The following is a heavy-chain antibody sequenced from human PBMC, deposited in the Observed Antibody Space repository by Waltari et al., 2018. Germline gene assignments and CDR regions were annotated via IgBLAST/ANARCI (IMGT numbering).Heavy chain of an antibody. CDR3: AREDIVSETQWRGNQYRGNSGYDL. D-gene: IGHD5-12*01. CDR2: TRFDGINK. J-gene: IGHJ4*01. Sequence: QVFLVESGGGVVQPGDSLRLSCVSSGFNFNIYGMHWVRQAPGKGLEWVAFTRFDGINKHYADSVKGRFTSSRDNTKNTLYLQMNSLRGEDSAMYYCAREDIVSETQWRGNQYRGNSGYDLWGQGTLVSVSS. V-gene: IGHV3-30*02. CDR1: GFNFNIYG.